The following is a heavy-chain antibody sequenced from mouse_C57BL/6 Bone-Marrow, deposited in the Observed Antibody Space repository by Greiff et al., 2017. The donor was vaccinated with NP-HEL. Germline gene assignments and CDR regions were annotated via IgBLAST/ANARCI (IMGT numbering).Heavy chain of an antibody. CDR1: GFNIKDDY. CDR2: IDPENGDT. V-gene: IGHV14-4*01. J-gene: IGHJ1*03. CDR3: TTYGDWYFDV. Sequence: EVQLQQSGAELVRPGASVKLSCTASGFNIKDDYMHWVKQRPEQGLEWIGWIDPENGDTEYASKFQGQATITADTSSNTAYLQLSSLTSEDTAVYYCTTYGDWYFDVWGTGTTVTVSS. D-gene: IGHD1-1*02.